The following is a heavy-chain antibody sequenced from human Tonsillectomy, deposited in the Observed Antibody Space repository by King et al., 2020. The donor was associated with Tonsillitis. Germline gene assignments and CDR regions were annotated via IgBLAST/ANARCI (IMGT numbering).Heavy chain of an antibody. CDR3: ARLGPYLGATRPFDY. CDR1: GYSFTSYW. Sequence: MQLQESGAEVKKPGESLKISCKGSGYSFTSYWIGWVRQMPGKGLEWMGIIYPGDSDTRYSPSFQGQVTISADKSISTAYLQWSSLKASDTAMYYCARLGPYLGATRPFDYWGQGTLVTVSS. CDR2: IYPGDSDT. J-gene: IGHJ4*02. V-gene: IGHV5-51*01. D-gene: IGHD1-26*01.